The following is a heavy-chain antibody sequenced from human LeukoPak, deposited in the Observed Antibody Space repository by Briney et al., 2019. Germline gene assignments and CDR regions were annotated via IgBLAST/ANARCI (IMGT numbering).Heavy chain of an antibody. D-gene: IGHD3-16*01. V-gene: IGHV4-38-2*02. CDR1: GYSISSGYF. J-gene: IGHJ4*02. CDR3: ASVGGSPSNYFDY. Sequence: SETLSLTCTVSGYSISSGYFWGWIRQPPGKGLEWIGSIHHSGITNYNPPLKSRVTISVDTSKNQFSLKLSSVTAADTAVYYCASVGGSPSNYFDYWGQGTLVTGSS. CDR2: IHHSGIT.